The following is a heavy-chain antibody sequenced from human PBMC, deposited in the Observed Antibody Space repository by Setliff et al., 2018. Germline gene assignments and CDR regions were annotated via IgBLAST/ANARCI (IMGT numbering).Heavy chain of an antibody. CDR3: ARSYYYDSSAANWFDP. J-gene: IGHJ5*02. V-gene: IGHV1-24*01. CDR1: GYRLIEVS. D-gene: IGHD3-22*01. Sequence: ASVKVSCKVSGYRLIEVSMHWVRQAPGKGLEWMGGFDPEDEETIYAQKFQGRVTMTEDTSTDTAYMELSRLRSDDTAVYYCARSYYYDSSAANWFDPWGQGTLVTVSS. CDR2: FDPEDEET.